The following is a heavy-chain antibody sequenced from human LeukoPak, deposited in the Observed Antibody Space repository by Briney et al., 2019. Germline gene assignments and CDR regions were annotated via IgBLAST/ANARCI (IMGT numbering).Heavy chain of an antibody. Sequence: ASVKVSCKASGGTFSSYSISWVRQAPGQGLEWMGGIIPIVGTTIYAHKFQGRATITADESTSTAYMELSSLRSEDTAVYYCARAGSAAGLLKPQQYFDYWGQGTLVTVSS. CDR3: ARAGSAAGLLKPQQYFDY. D-gene: IGHD6-13*01. CDR1: GGTFSSYS. J-gene: IGHJ4*02. CDR2: IIPIVGTT. V-gene: IGHV1-69*13.